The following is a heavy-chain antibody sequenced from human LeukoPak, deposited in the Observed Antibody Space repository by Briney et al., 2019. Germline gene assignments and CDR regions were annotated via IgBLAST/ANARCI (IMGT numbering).Heavy chain of an antibody. V-gene: IGHV4-59*01. D-gene: IGHD6-13*01. J-gene: IGHJ4*02. Sequence: SETLSLTCTVSGGSISNYYWSWIRQPPGKGLEWIGYIYYSGSTNYNPFLQSRVTISVDTSKNQFSLRLSSVTAADTAVYYCSREGAIAASGSLYFDYWGQGTLVTVSS. CDR1: GGSISNYY. CDR2: IYYSGST. CDR3: SREGAIAASGSLYFDY.